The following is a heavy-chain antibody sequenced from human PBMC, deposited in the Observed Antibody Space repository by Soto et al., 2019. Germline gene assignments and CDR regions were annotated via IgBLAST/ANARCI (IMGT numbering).Heavy chain of an antibody. CDR2: INHSGST. V-gene: IGHV4-34*01. Sequence: PSETLSLTCAVYGGSFSGYYWSWIRQPPGKGLEWIGEINHSGSTNYNPSLKSRVTISVDTSKNQFSLKLSSVTAADTAVYYCARGCIITIFGVVHCRDAFDYWGQGTLVTVSS. D-gene: IGHD3-3*01. CDR1: GGSFSGYY. J-gene: IGHJ4*02. CDR3: ARGCIITIFGVVHCRDAFDY.